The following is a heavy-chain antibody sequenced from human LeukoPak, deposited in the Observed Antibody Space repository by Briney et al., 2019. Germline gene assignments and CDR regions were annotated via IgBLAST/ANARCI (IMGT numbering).Heavy chain of an antibody. CDR2: IYQSGNT. J-gene: IGHJ4*02. Sequence: PSETLSLTCTVSGDSISNFYWNWIRQSPGKGLEWIGYIYQSGNTNYNPSLKSRLTISIDTSKNQLSLNLNSVTAADTAVYYCARATYGSGSYYVVNFDYWGQGTLVTVSS. CDR3: ARATYGSGSYYVVNFDY. V-gene: IGHV4-59*01. D-gene: IGHD3-10*01. CDR1: GDSISNFY.